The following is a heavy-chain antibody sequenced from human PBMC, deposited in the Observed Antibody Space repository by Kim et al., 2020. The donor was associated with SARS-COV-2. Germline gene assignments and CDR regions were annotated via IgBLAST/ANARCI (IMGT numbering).Heavy chain of an antibody. CDR3: TRDSSGYYQNY. D-gene: IGHD3-22*01. J-gene: IGHJ4*02. V-gene: IGHV3-73*01. CDR1: GFTFSTSG. Sequence: GGSLRLSCAASGFTFSTSGIHWVRQASGKGLEWVGRIRNKANSYAPAYAASVKGRFIISRDDSKNTAYLQMNSLKTDDTAVYYCTRDSSGYYQNYWGQGTLVTVSS. CDR2: IRNKANSYAP.